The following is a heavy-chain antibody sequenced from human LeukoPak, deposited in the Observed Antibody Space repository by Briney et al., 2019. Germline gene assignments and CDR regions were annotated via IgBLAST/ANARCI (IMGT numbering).Heavy chain of an antibody. CDR1: GFTLSSYA. CDR2: VDGGGGGT. D-gene: IGHD6-13*01. V-gene: IGHV3-23*01. J-gene: IGHJ4*02. CDR3: AKQSAGSAAWYSLHYDF. Sequence: GGSLRLSCAASGFTLSSYAVTWVRQAPGRGLEWVSSVDGGGGGTYYADSMKGRFTISRDNSKDTLYLQMHGLRAEDTAVYFCAKQSAGSAAWYSLHYDFWGQGTLVTVSS.